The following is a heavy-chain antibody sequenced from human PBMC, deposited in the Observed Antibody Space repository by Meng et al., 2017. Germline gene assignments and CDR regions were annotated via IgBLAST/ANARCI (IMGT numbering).Heavy chain of an antibody. D-gene: IGHD2-21*02. V-gene: IGHV4-34*02. CDR3: ARDTVEAYCGGDCCPLGY. CDR1: GGSFSGYY. CDR2: INHSGST. Sequence: VKVQQWGAGQLKPSEVLALTCAGYGGSFSGYYWSWIRQPPGKGLEWIGEINHSGSTNYNPSLKSRVTISVDTSKNQFSLKLSSVTAADTAVYYCARDTVEAYCGGDCCPLGYWGQGTLVTVSS. J-gene: IGHJ4*02.